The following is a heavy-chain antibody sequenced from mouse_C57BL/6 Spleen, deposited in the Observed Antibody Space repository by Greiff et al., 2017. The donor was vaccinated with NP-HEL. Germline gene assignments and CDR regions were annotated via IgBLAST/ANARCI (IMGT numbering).Heavy chain of an antibody. J-gene: IGHJ1*03. D-gene: IGHD2-5*01. V-gene: IGHV2-2*01. CDR2: IWSGGST. Sequence: VQLQQSGPGLVQPSQCLSITCTVSGFSLTSYGVHWVRQSPGKGLEWLGVIWSGGSTDYNAAFISRLSISKDNSKSQVFFKMNSLQADDTAIYYCARRDYYSNFNWYFDVWGTGTTVTVSS. CDR3: ARRDYYSNFNWYFDV. CDR1: GFSLTSYG.